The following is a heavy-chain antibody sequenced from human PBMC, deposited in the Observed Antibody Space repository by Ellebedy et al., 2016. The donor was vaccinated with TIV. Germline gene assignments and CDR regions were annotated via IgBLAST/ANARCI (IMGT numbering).Heavy chain of an antibody. CDR3: ARDLRDSSSSRYYYGMEV. Sequence: ASVKVSCKASGYTFTSYYMHWVRQAPGQGLEWMGIINPSGGSTSYAQKFQGRVTMTRDTSTSTVYMELSSLRSEATAVYYCARDLRDSSSSRYYYGMEVWGQGTTVTVSS. J-gene: IGHJ6*02. CDR1: GYTFTSYY. V-gene: IGHV1-46*01. CDR2: INPSGGST. D-gene: IGHD6-6*01.